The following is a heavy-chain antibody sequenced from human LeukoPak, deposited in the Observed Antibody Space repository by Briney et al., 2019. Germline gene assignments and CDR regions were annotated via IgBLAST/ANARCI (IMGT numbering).Heavy chain of an antibody. D-gene: IGHD6-19*01. Sequence: GGSLRLSCAASGLIFSNYAMSWVRQAPGKGLEWVSAISGSGGTTYYADSVKGRFTISRDNAKNSLYLQMNSLRAEDTAVYYCVRDTGWFRFDSWGQGTLVTVSS. CDR3: VRDTGWFRFDS. J-gene: IGHJ4*02. CDR2: ISGSGGTT. V-gene: IGHV3-23*01. CDR1: GLIFSNYA.